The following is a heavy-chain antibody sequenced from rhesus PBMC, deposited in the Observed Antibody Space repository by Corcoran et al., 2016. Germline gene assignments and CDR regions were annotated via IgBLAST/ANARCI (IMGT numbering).Heavy chain of an antibody. Sequence: QVQLQESGPGLVKPSETLSLTCAVSGGSISSGYGWSWIRQPPGKGLEWIGHIYGSIGSTYYNPSLKSRVTSSKDTSKNQFSLKLSAVTAADTAVYYCARAGTTSLDVWGRGVLVTVSS. V-gene: IGHV4S7*01. D-gene: IGHD1-20*01. CDR2: IYGSIGST. CDR1: GGSISSGYG. J-gene: IGHJ5-2*02. CDR3: ARAGTTSLDV.